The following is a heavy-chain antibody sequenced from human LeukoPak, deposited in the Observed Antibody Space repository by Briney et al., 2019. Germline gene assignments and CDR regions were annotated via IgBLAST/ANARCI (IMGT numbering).Heavy chain of an antibody. CDR1: GGTFSSYA. Sequence: ASVKVSCKASGGTFSSYAISWVRQAPGQGLEWMGGIIPIFGTANYAQKFQGRVTITADESTSTAYMELSSLRSEDTAVYYCARGRMGDSSGYFYYYYYYMDVWGKGTTVTVSS. J-gene: IGHJ6*03. CDR2: IIPIFGTA. CDR3: ARGRMGDSSGYFYYYYYYMDV. D-gene: IGHD3-22*01. V-gene: IGHV1-69*13.